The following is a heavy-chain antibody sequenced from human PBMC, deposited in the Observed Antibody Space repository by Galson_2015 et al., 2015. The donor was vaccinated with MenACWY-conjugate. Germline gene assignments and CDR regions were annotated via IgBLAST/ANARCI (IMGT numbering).Heavy chain of an antibody. CDR2: ISPRSGYV. CDR3: ARDRGGMTTASTCDY. D-gene: IGHD4-17*01. Sequence: SLRLSCAASGFAFSSHSMNWVRQAPGKGLEWVSFISPRSGYVYYTDSVKGRFIISRDNAKDSLYLQMNSLRAEDTAVYYCARDRGGMTTASTCDYWGQGTPVTVSS. CDR1: GFAFSSHS. V-gene: IGHV3-21*01. J-gene: IGHJ4*02.